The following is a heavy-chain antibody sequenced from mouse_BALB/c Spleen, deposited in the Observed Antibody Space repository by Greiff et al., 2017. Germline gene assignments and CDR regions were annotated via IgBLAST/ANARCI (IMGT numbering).Heavy chain of an antibody. CDR1: GYTFTSYW. Sequence: VKLMESGAELAKPGASVKMSCKASGYTFTSYWMHWVKQRPGQGLEWIGYINPSTGYTEYNQKFKDKATLTADKSSSTAYMQLSSLTSEDSAVYYWARKEKYQKNAMDYWGQGTSVTVSS. J-gene: IGHJ4*01. D-gene: IGHD5-1*01. CDR2: INPSTGYT. V-gene: IGHV1-7*01. CDR3: ARKEKYQKNAMDY.